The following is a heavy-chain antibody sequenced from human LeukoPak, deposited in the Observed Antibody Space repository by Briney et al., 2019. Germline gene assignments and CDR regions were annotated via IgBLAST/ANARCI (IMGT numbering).Heavy chain of an antibody. V-gene: IGHV1-2*06. Sequence: ASVKVSCKASGYTLTDYYIHWVRQAPGQGLEWMGRINPNSGGTLYAQIFQGRVTMTRDTSISTAYMELSRLKSDATAVYYCARDTRGLDYWYFDLWGRGTLVTVSS. CDR2: INPNSGGT. D-gene: IGHD3-10*01. CDR1: GYTLTDYY. J-gene: IGHJ2*01. CDR3: ARDTRGLDYWYFDL.